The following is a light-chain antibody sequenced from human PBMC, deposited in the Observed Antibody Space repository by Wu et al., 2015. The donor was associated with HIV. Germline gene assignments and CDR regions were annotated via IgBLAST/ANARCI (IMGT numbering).Light chain of an antibody. V-gene: IGKV1-9*01. CDR1: QDIVTY. Sequence: IQLTQSPSSLSASLGDRVTITCRASQDIVTYVAWYQQTPGTAPRVLIYDASTLQGGVSSRFSGSGSGTEFTLSINGLQREDFAIYYCQQLNSFPLTFGQGTRLEI. J-gene: IGKJ5*01. CDR3: QQLNSFPLT. CDR2: DAS.